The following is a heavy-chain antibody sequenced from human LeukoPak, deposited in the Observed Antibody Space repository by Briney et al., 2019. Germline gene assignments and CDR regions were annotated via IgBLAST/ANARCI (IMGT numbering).Heavy chain of an antibody. J-gene: IGHJ4*02. CDR2: ISSSSSYI. CDR1: GFTFSSYS. D-gene: IGHD4-23*01. V-gene: IGHV3-21*01. Sequence: KPGGSLRLSCAAPGFTFSSYSMNWVRQAPGKGLEWVSSISSSSSYIYYADSVKGRFAISRDNAKNSLYLQMNSLRAEDTAVYYCAREWPYGGNMPDYWGQGTLVTVSS. CDR3: AREWPYGGNMPDY.